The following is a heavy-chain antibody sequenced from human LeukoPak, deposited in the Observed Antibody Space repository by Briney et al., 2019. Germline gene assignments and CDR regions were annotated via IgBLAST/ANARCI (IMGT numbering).Heavy chain of an antibody. Sequence: PGGSLRLSCAASGFTFSSYGMHWVRQAPGKGLEWVAVIWYDGSNKYYADSVKGRFTISRDDSKNTLYLQMNSLRAEDTAVYYCAKDYGLNYYDSSGEIFDYWGQGTLVTVSS. J-gene: IGHJ4*02. CDR3: AKDYGLNYYDSSGEIFDY. CDR1: GFTFSSYG. D-gene: IGHD3-22*01. V-gene: IGHV3-33*06. CDR2: IWYDGSNK.